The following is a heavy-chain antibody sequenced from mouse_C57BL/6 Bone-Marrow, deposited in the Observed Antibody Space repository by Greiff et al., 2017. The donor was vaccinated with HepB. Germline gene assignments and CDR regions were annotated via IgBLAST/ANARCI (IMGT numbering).Heavy chain of an antibody. CDR1: GYTFTSYW. CDR3: AREGDYYAMDY. Sequence: QVQLQQPGAELVKPGASVKMSCKASGYTFTSYWITWVKQRPGQGLEWIGDIYPGSGSTNYNEKFKSKATLTVDTSSSTAYMQLSSLTSEDSAAYYCAREGDYYAMDYWGQGTSVTVSS. CDR2: IYPGSGST. V-gene: IGHV1-55*01. J-gene: IGHJ4*01.